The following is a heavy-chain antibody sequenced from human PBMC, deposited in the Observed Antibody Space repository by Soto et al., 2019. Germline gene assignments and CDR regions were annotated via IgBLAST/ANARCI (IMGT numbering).Heavy chain of an antibody. D-gene: IGHD3-22*01. CDR2: ISESGGST. CDR1: GVTFSSYG. V-gene: IGHV3-23*01. Sequence: XGALILSCKASGVTFSSYGMNWVRQAPGKGLEWVSTISESGGSTHYADSVKGRFTISRDNSKNTLSLHMNTVRAEDTAVYYCSKDYTYEISGYKRFDYWGQGTLVTVSS. J-gene: IGHJ4*02. CDR3: SKDYTYEISGYKRFDY.